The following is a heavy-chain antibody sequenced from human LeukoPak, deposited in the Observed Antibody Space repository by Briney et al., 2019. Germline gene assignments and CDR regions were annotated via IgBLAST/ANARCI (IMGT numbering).Heavy chain of an antibody. Sequence: GTSVNVSYKPSGFTLTSSAMQWVRQARGHRLEWIGWIVVGSDNTNYAQKFQERVPITRDMSTSTAYMELSSLRSEDTAVYYCAARSSGYYYVHVAFDIWGQGTMVTVSS. CDR3: AARSSGYYYVHVAFDI. CDR2: IVVGSDNT. D-gene: IGHD3-22*01. J-gene: IGHJ3*02. V-gene: IGHV1-58*02. CDR1: GFTLTSSA.